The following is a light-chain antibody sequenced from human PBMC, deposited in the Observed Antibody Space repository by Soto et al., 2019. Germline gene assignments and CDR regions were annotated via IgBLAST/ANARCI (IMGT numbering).Light chain of an antibody. CDR3: LLSYSGAAV. CDR2: DTN. V-gene: IGLV7-46*01. J-gene: IGLJ7*01. Sequence: QAVVTQEPSLNVSPGGTVTLTCGSSTGAVTSGHYPYWFQQKPGQAPRTLIFDTNKKHSWTPARFSGSLLGGKAALTLSGAQSEDEAAYYCLLSYSGAAVFGGGTQLTVL. CDR1: TGAVTSGHY.